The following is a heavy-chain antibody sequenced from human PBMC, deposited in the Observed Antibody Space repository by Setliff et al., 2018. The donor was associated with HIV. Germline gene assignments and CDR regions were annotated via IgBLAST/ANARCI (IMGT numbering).Heavy chain of an antibody. V-gene: IGHV3-7*02. CDR3: ARAYTSTWPSYFDY. D-gene: IGHD2-2*02. Sequence: LRLSCAASGFTFSSFWMSWVRQAPGKGLEWVANIKQDGSDKFYVDSVKGRFTISRDNAKNSLYMEMDSLRAEDTAIYYCARAYTSTWPSYFDYWGLGTLVTVSS. J-gene: IGHJ4*02. CDR2: IKQDGSDK. CDR1: GFTFSSFW.